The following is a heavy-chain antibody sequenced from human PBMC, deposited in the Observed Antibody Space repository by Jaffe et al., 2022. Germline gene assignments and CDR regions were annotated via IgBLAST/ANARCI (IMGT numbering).Heavy chain of an antibody. V-gene: IGHV4-34*01. D-gene: IGHD6-19*01. Sequence: QVQLQQWGAGLLKPSETLSLTCAVYGGSFSGYYWSWIRQPPGKGLEWIGEINHSGSTNYNPSLKSRVTISVDTSKNQFSLKLSSVTAADTAVYYCARHMEAGYSSGWYPYYYYYMDVWGKGTTVTVSS. CDR3: ARHMEAGYSSGWYPYYYYYMDV. J-gene: IGHJ6*03. CDR2: INHSGST. CDR1: GGSFSGYY.